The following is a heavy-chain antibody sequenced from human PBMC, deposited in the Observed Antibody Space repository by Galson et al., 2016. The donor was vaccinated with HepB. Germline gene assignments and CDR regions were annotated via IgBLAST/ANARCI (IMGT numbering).Heavy chain of an antibody. CDR2: ISGYNGNT. D-gene: IGHD6-19*01. CDR3: ARGSKTAGVN. V-gene: IGHV1-18*01. J-gene: IGHJ1*01. CDR1: GYSFPSFA. Sequence: SVKVSCKASGYSFPSFAITWVRQAPGQGLEWMGWISGYNGNTNYAQNLQGRITMTIEPSTNTAYMELRSPTSDDTAVYFCARGSKTAGVNWGQGTLVTVSS.